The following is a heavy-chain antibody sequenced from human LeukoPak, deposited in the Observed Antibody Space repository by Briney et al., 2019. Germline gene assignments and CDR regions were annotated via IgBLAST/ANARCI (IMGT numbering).Heavy chain of an antibody. V-gene: IGHV3-23*01. J-gene: IGHJ3*02. CDR1: GFTFSSYA. D-gene: IGHD2-2*01. CDR2: ISGSGGST. CDR3: AKVPSIVVVPAARGVAFDI. Sequence: PGGSLRLSCAAYGFTFSSYAMSWVRQVPGKGLEWVSAISGSGGSTYYADSVKGRFTISRDNSKNTLTLQMNSLRAEDTAVYYCAKVPSIVVVPAARGVAFDIWGQGTMVTVSS.